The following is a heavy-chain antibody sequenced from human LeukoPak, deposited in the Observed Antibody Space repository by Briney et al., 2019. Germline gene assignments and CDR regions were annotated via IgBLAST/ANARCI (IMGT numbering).Heavy chain of an antibody. J-gene: IGHJ6*03. CDR2: ISNSGST. Sequence: SETLSLTCTVSGGSISSHYWTWIRQSPVKGLEWIGDISNSGSTSYNPSLKSRVTISIDTSKNQFSLKLSSVTAADTAVYYCGRDALVGYFSYYYMDVWGKGTTVTVPS. CDR1: GGSISSHY. V-gene: IGHV4-59*11. CDR3: GRDALVGYFSYYYMDV. D-gene: IGHD2-15*01.